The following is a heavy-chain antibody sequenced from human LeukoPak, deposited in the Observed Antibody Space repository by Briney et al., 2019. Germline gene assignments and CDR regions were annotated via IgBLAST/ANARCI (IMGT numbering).Heavy chain of an antibody. Sequence: SETLSLTCTVSGGSISSYYWSWIRQPPGKGLERIGYIYTSGSTNYDPSLKSRVTISVDTSKNQFSLKLSSVTAADTAVYYCARSSDQLLPYFDYWGQGTLVTVSS. CDR2: IYTSGST. V-gene: IGHV4-4*09. CDR3: ARSSDQLLPYFDY. D-gene: IGHD2-2*01. J-gene: IGHJ4*02. CDR1: GGSISSYY.